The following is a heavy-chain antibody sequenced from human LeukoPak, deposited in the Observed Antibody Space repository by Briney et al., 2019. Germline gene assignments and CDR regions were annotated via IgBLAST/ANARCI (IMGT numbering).Heavy chain of an antibody. CDR1: GYTFTGYY. V-gene: IGHV1-2*06. D-gene: IGHD3-22*01. Sequence: SVKVSCKASGYTFTGYYMHWVRQAPGQGLEWMGRINPNSGGTNYAQKFQGRVTMTRDTSISTAYMELSRLRSDDTAVYYCARARRAYYYDSRGYYYEDDAFDIWGQGTMVTVSS. CDR3: ARARRAYYYDSRGYYYEDDAFDI. J-gene: IGHJ3*02. CDR2: INPNSGGT.